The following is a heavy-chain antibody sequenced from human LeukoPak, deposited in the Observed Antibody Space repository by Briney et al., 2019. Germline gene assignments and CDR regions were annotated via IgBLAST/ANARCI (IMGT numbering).Heavy chain of an antibody. J-gene: IGHJ4*02. CDR3: ARVVYSSGWYSTYFFDY. CDR1: VYTFTRYS. CDR2: INPNSGGT. Sequence: ASVKVSRKASVYTFTRYSMDWVRQAPCQGLECMGWINPNSGGTNYAQKFQGRATIPRDTPSRTPYIELSRLRSDETPGYHLARVVYSSGWYSTYFFDYWARGTLVSVS. D-gene: IGHD6-19*01. V-gene: IGHV1-2*02.